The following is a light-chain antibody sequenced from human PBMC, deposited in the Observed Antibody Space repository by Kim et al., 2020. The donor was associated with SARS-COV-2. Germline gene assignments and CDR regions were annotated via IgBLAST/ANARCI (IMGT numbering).Light chain of an antibody. CDR3: QSYDSSLSGWV. J-gene: IGLJ3*02. CDR1: SSNIGAGYD. CDR2: GNS. V-gene: IGLV1-40*01. Sequence: QSVLTQPPSVSGAPGQRVTISCTGSSSNIGAGYDVHWYQQLPGTAPNLLIYGNSNRPSGVPDRFSGSKSGTSASLAITGLQAEDGADYYCQSYDSSLSGWVFGGGTKLTVL.